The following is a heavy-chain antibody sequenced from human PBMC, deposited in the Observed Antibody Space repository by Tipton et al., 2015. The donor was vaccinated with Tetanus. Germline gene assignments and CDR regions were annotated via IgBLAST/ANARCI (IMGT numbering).Heavy chain of an antibody. Sequence: LRLSCAVSGALLSTGGYSWGWIRQPPGQGLEWIGYIYHTGSTYYNPSVRSRVSISTVGSKNHVTLRLTSVTAADTAVYFCARGLPREPFYLDYWGQGKQVTVSS. D-gene: IGHD1-26*01. J-gene: IGHJ4*02. CDR2: IYHTGST. CDR1: GALLSTGGYS. CDR3: ARGLPREPFYLDY. V-gene: IGHV4-30-2*01.